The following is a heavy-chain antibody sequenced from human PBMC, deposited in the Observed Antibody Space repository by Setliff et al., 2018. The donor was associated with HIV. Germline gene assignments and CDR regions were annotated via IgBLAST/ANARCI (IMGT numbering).Heavy chain of an antibody. J-gene: IGHJ6*02. V-gene: IGHV4-61*02. CDR1: GGSISSSSYY. CDR3: ARQDQYDDSGYYVGFYGMDV. D-gene: IGHD3-22*01. CDR2: IYITGST. Sequence: SETLSLTCTVSGGSISSSSYYWTWIRQPAGKGLEWIGRIYITGSTNYNPSLKSRVTISVDTSKNQFSRKLSSVTAADTAVYYCARQDQYDDSGYYVGFYGMDVWGQGTTVTVSS.